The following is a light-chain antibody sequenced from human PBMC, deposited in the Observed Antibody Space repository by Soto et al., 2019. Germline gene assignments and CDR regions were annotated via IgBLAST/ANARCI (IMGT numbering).Light chain of an antibody. V-gene: IGKV4-1*01. Sequence: DIVMTQSPDSLAVSLGERATINCKSSQSVLYSSNNKNYLAWYQQKPGQPPKLLIYWASTRESGVPDRFIGSGSGTDFTLTISSLRAEDVAVYYCQQYYRSRTFGQGTKVEIK. CDR3: QQYYRSRT. CDR1: QSVLYSSNNKNY. CDR2: WAS. J-gene: IGKJ1*01.